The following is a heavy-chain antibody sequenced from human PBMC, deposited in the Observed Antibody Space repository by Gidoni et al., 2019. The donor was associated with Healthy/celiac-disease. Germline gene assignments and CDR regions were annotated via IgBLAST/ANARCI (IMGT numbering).Heavy chain of an antibody. V-gene: IGHV3-21*01. Sequence: EVQLVESGGGLVKPGGSLRLSCAASGFPFSSYSLTWVRQAPGKGLEWVSSISSSSSDIYYADSVKGRFTISRDNAKNSLYLQMNSLRAEDTAVYYGAREGRPELMGYDPYRLNDFDYWGQGTLVTVSS. CDR3: AREGRPELMGYDPYRLNDFDY. CDR2: ISSSSSDI. D-gene: IGHD5-12*01. CDR1: GFPFSSYS. J-gene: IGHJ4*02.